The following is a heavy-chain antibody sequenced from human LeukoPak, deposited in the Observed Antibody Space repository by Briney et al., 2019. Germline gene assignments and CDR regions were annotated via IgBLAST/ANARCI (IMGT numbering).Heavy chain of an antibody. Sequence: SETLSLTCTVSGDSISNSNYYWGWIRQPPGKGLEWIGSIYYSGSTYYNPSLKSRITISVDTSKNQFSLKVNSVTAADTAVYYWARENRSWYRTRAFIWGQGTLVTVSS. V-gene: IGHV4-39*07. CDR3: ARENRSWYRTRAFI. CDR2: IYYSGST. J-gene: IGHJ4*02. CDR1: GDSISNSNYY. D-gene: IGHD6-13*01.